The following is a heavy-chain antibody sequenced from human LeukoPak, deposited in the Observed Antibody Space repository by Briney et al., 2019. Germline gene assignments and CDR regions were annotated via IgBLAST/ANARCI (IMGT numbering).Heavy chain of an antibody. CDR1: GFTFDDYA. D-gene: IGHD5-18*01. CDR3: AKDISDTAMAPYGMDV. J-gene: IGHJ6*02. CDR2: ISWNSGSI. V-gene: IGHV3-9*01. Sequence: GGSLRLSCAASGFTFDDYAMHWVRQAPGKGLEWVSGISWNSGSIGYADSVKGRFTITRDNAKNSLYLQMNSLRAEDTALYYCAKDISDTAMAPYGMDVWGQGTTVTASS.